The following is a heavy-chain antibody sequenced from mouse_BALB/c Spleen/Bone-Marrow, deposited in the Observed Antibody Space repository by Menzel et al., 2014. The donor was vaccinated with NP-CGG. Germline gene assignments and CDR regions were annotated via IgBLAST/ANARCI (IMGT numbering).Heavy chain of an antibody. D-gene: IGHD4-1*01. V-gene: IGHV2-6-2*01. CDR2: IWSDGST. CDR3: ARSGTDYAMDY. J-gene: IGHJ4*01. Sequence: VMLVESGPDLVAPSQSLSLTCTVSGFSLTSYGLHWVRQPPGKGLEWLGVIWSDGSTTYNSALKSRLSISKDNSKRQVLLKMNSLQTDDTAMYYCARSGTDYAMDYWGQGTSVTVSS. CDR1: GFSLTSYG.